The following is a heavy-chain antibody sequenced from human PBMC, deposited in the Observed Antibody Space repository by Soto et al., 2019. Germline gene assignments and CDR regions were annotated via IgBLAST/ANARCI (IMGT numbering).Heavy chain of an antibody. V-gene: IGHV4-38-2*02. CDR2: IYHSGST. CDR3: ARDFVLLWFGELFVDY. Sequence: SETLSLTCAVSGYSISSGYYWGWIRQPPGKGLEWIGSIYHSGSTYYNPSLKSRVTISVDTSKNQFSLKLSSVTAADTAVYYCARDFVLLWFGELFVDYWGQGTLVTGS. D-gene: IGHD3-10*01. CDR1: GYSISSGYY. J-gene: IGHJ4*02.